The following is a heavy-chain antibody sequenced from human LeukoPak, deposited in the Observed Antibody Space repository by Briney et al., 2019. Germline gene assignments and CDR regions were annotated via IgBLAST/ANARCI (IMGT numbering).Heavy chain of an antibody. CDR2: IYSGGST. D-gene: IGHD3-10*01. CDR3: ARDGGSGSSSY. J-gene: IGHJ4*02. CDR1: GFTVGSNT. Sequence: GGSLRLSCAASGFTVGSNTMSWVRQAPGKGLEWVSIIYSGGSTSYADSVKGRFTISRDNSKNTLYLQMNSLRAEDTAVYYCARDGGSGSSSYWGQGTLVTVSS. V-gene: IGHV3-66*01.